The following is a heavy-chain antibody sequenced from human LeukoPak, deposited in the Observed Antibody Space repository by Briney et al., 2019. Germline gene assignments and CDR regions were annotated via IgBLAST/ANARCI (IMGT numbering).Heavy chain of an antibody. CDR2: ISDDGSNK. D-gene: IGHD3-3*01. CDR3: ARARNLLRFLEWLTHYYYGMDV. CDR1: GFTFSSYA. J-gene: IGHJ6*02. V-gene: IGHV3-30-3*01. Sequence: GGSLRLSCAASGFTFSSYAMHWVRQAPGKGLEWVAVISDDGSNKYYADSVKGRFTISRDNSKNTLYLQMNSLRAEDTAVYYCARARNLLRFLEWLTHYYYGMDVWGQGTTVTVSS.